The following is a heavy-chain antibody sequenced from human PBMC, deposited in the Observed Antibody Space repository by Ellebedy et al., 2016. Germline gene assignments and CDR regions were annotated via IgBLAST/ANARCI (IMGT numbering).Heavy chain of an antibody. V-gene: IGHV3-23*01. CDR3: AKDERYSYEYVPYYYYGMDV. CDR1: GFTFSTFA. Sequence: GGSLRLXXAASGFTFSTFAMSWVRQAPGKGLEWVSAISGSGGSTYYADSVKGRFTISRDNSKNTLYLQMNSLRAEDTAVYYCAKDERYSYEYVPYYYYGMDVWGQGTTVTVSS. D-gene: IGHD3-16*01. J-gene: IGHJ6*02. CDR2: ISGSGGST.